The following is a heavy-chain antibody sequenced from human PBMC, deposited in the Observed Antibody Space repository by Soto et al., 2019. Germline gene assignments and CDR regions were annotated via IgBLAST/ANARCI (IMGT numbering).Heavy chain of an antibody. CDR1: GFTFSSYG. D-gene: IGHD7-27*01. CDR3: ARDGDGSPTY. J-gene: IGHJ4*02. Sequence: QVQLVESGGGVVQPGRSLRLSCAASGFTFSSYGMHWVREAPGKGLEWVAVIWYDGSNKYYADSVKGRFTISRDNSKNTLYLQMNSLRAEDTAVYYCARDGDGSPTYWGQGTLVTVSS. V-gene: IGHV3-33*01. CDR2: IWYDGSNK.